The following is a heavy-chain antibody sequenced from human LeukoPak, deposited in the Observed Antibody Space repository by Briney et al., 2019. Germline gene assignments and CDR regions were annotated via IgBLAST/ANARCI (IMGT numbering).Heavy chain of an antibody. J-gene: IGHJ6*02. V-gene: IGHV3-30*04. CDR2: ISYDGSNK. CDR1: GFTFSSYA. Sequence: GGSLRLSCAASGFTFSSYAMHRVRQAPGKGLEWVAVISYDGSNKFYADFVKGRFTISRDNSQNTLYLQMNSLRTEDTAVYYCARDFPLGYYYGMDVWGQGTTVTVSS. D-gene: IGHD7-27*01. CDR3: ARDFPLGYYYGMDV.